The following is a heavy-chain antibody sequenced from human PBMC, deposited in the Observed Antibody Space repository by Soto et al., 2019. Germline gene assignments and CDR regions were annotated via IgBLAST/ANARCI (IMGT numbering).Heavy chain of an antibody. D-gene: IGHD1-7*01. Sequence: SVKVSCKASGYTFTGYYMHWVRQAPGQGLEWMGWINPNSGGTNYAQKFQGWVTMTRDTSISTAYMELSRLRSDDPAVYYCARGTTDAYYYYGMDVWGQGTTVTVSS. CDR3: ARGTTDAYYYYGMDV. CDR1: GYTFTGYY. CDR2: INPNSGGT. J-gene: IGHJ6*02. V-gene: IGHV1-2*04.